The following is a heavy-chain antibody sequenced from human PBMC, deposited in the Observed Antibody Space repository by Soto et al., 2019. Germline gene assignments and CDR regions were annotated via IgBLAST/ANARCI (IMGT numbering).Heavy chain of an antibody. Sequence: EVQLVESGGGLIQPGGSLRLSCAASGFTVSSNYMSWVRQAPGKGLEWVSVIYSGGSTYYADSVKGRFTISRDNSKTTLYLQMNSLRAEGTAVYYCARDRGTRAAAGPRYGMDVWGQGTTVTVSS. CDR2: IYSGGST. CDR1: GFTVSSNY. CDR3: ARDRGTRAAAGPRYGMDV. J-gene: IGHJ6*02. V-gene: IGHV3-53*01. D-gene: IGHD6-13*01.